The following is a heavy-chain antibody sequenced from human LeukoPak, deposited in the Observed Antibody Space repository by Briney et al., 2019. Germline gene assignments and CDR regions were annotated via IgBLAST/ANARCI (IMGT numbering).Heavy chain of an antibody. CDR3: ARAWHIVVVTARWFDP. Sequence: PSETLSLTCAVSGGSISSSNWWSWVRQPPGKGLEWIGEIYLFGSTNYNPSLKSRVTISVDKSKNQFSLKLSSVTAADTAVYYCARAWHIVVVTARWFDPWGQGTLVTVSS. D-gene: IGHD2-21*02. J-gene: IGHJ5*02. CDR2: IYLFGST. V-gene: IGHV4-4*02. CDR1: GGSISSSNW.